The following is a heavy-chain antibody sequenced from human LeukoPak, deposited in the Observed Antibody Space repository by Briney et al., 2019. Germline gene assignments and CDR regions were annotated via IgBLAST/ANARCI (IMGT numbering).Heavy chain of an antibody. D-gene: IGHD2-8*01. CDR1: GFTFSNNA. CDR3: AKAFGTNGYFQLPIDF. J-gene: IGHJ4*02. Sequence: GGSLRLSCAASGFTFSNNAMSWVRQAPGKGLECVSAITGTIATGDPPYYADSVKGRFTISRDNSRNTLYLQLNDLKAEDTAIYYCAKAFGTNGYFQLPIDFWGQGTLVTVSS. V-gene: IGHV3-23*01. CDR2: ITGTIATGDPP.